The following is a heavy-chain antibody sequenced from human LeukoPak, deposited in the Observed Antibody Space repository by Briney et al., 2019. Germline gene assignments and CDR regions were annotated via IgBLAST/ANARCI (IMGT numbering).Heavy chain of an antibody. Sequence: APVKVSCKASGYTFTSYYMHWVRQAPGQGLEWMGIINPSGGSTSYAQKFQGRVTMTRDTSTSTVYMELSSLRSEDTAVYYCASAFGTTLPVFDYWGQGTLVTVSS. CDR2: INPSGGST. CDR3: ASAFGTTLPVFDY. D-gene: IGHD1/OR15-1a*01. J-gene: IGHJ4*02. CDR1: GYTFTSYY. V-gene: IGHV1-46*01.